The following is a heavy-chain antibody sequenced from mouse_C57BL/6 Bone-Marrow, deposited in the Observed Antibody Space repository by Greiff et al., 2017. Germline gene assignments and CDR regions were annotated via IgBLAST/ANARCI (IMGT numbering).Heavy chain of an antibody. CDR3: ARDYYGSSFWFAY. CDR1: GYTFTSYW. CDR2: IDPSDSYT. D-gene: IGHD1-1*01. Sequence: QVQLQQPGAELVMPGASVKLSCKASGYTFTSYWMHWVKQRPGQGLEWIGEIDPSDSYTNYNQKFKGKSTFTVDKSSSTAYMQLSSLTSEDSAVYYCARDYYGSSFWFAYWGQGTLVTVSA. J-gene: IGHJ3*01. V-gene: IGHV1-69*01.